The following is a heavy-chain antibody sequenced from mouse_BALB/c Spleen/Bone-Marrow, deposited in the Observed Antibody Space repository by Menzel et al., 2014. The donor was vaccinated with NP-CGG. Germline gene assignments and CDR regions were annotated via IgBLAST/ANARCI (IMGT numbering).Heavy chain of an antibody. Sequence: EVKLMESGGGLVQPGGSLKPSCATSGFTFXDYYMYWVRQTPEKRLEWVAYISNGGGSTYYPDTVKGRFTISRDNAKNTLYLQMSRLKSEDTAMYYCARQDYSYYYAMDYWGQGTSVTVSS. J-gene: IGHJ4*01. D-gene: IGHD2-13*01. CDR3: ARQDYSYYYAMDY. CDR1: GFTFXDYY. V-gene: IGHV5-12*02. CDR2: ISNGGGST.